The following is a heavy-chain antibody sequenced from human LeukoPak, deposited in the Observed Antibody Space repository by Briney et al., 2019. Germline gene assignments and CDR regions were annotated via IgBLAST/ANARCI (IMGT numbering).Heavy chain of an antibody. CDR2: ISGSGENT. CDR1: GFTFSSYA. D-gene: IGHD3-10*01. J-gene: IGHJ3*02. Sequence: GGSLRLSCAASGFTFSSYAMSWVRQAPGKGLEWVSGISGSGENTHYADSVQGRFIISRDNSKNTMYLQMNSLRGEDTAVYYCAKGSTYFYGSGTSDDAFDIWGQGTMATVSS. V-gene: IGHV3-23*01. CDR3: AKGSTYFYGSGTSDDAFDI.